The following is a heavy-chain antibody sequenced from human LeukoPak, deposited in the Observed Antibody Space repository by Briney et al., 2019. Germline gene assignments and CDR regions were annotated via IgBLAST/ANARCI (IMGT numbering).Heavy chain of an antibody. CDR2: ICYSGST. CDR3: ARKRRITMVRGVVNYFDY. Sequence: SETLSLTCTVSGGSISSSSYYWGWIRQPPGKGLEWIGSICYSGSTYYNPSLKSRVTISVDTSKNQFSLKLSSVTAADTAVYYCARKRRITMVRGVVNYFDYWGQGTLVTVSS. J-gene: IGHJ4*02. V-gene: IGHV4-39*07. D-gene: IGHD3-10*01. CDR1: GGSISSSSYY.